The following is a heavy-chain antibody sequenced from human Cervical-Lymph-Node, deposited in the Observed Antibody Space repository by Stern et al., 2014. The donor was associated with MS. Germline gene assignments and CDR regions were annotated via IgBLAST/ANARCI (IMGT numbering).Heavy chain of an antibody. D-gene: IGHD3-22*01. J-gene: IGHJ5*02. V-gene: IGHV3-66*01. CDR1: GFTVSTNY. CDR3: ARDESFDSSGYLRTSRSGLDP. CDR2: IYRGGST. Sequence: EVQLLESGGGLVQPGGSLRLSCAASGFTVSTNYMTWVRQAPGKGLEWVSVIYRGGSTYYADSVNGRFIISRDNSKNTVYLQMNSLRAEDTAVYYCARDESFDSSGYLRTSRSGLDPWGQGTLVTVSS.